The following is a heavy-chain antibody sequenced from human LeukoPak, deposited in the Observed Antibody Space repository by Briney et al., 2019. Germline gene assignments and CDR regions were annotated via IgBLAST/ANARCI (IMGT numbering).Heavy chain of an antibody. CDR2: INHSGST. CDR3: ARDLTYYYGSGSP. CDR1: GGSFSGYY. D-gene: IGHD3-10*01. J-gene: IGHJ5*02. V-gene: IGHV4-34*01. Sequence: SETLSLTCAVYGGSFSGYYWSWIRQPPGKGLEWIGEINHSGSTNYNPSLKSRVTISVDTSKNQFSLKLSSVTAADTAVYYCARDLTYYYGSGSPWGQGTLVTVSS.